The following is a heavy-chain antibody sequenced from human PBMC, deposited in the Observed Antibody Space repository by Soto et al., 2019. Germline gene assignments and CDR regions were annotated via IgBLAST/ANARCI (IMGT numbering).Heavy chain of an antibody. V-gene: IGHV3-30-3*01. D-gene: IGHD3-22*01. CDR3: ARDNWRWLSPTFDY. J-gene: IGHJ4*02. CDR2: ISYDGSNK. CDR1: GFTFSIYD. Sequence: QVQLVESGGGVVQPGRSLRLSCAASGFTFSIYDMHWVRQATGKGLEWVAVISYDGSNKYYADSVKGRFTISRDNSKNTLYLQMNSLRAQDTAVYYCARDNWRWLSPTFDYWGQGTLVTVSS.